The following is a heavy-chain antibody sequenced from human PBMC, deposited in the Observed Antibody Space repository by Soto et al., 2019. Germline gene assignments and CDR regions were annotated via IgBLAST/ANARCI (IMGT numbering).Heavy chain of an antibody. CDR3: SRDDPVIAARSPRYSYGMDV. V-gene: IGHV6-1*01. Sequence: SQTLSLTCALSGDSVSSNSAAWNWIRQSPSRGLEWLGRTYYRSKWYNDDAVSVKSRIPINPDTSKNQFSLQLNSVTPEDTAVYYCSRDDPVIAARSPRYSYGMDVWGQGTMVTVSS. CDR2: TYYRSKWYN. J-gene: IGHJ6*02. D-gene: IGHD6-6*01. CDR1: GDSVSSNSAA.